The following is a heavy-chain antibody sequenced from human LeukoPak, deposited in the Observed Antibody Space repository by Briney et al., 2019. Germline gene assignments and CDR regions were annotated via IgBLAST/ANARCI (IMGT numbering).Heavy chain of an antibody. CDR3: AKPSQGYCSSASCYPPPDY. CDR1: GFTFSSYA. D-gene: IGHD2-2*01. Sequence: GGSLRLSCAASGFTFSSYAMSWVRQAPGKGLEWVSAISGSGGSTYYADSVKGRFTISRDNSKNALYLQMNSLRVEDTAVYYCAKPSQGYCSSASCYPPPDYWGQGTLVTVSS. CDR2: ISGSGGST. J-gene: IGHJ4*02. V-gene: IGHV3-23*01.